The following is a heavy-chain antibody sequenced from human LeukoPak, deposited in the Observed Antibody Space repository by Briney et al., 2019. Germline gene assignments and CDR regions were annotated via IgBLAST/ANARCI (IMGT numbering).Heavy chain of an antibody. CDR3: ARSPHILTGENFDY. V-gene: IGHV1-69*13. CDR2: IIPIFGTA. Sequence: ASVKVSCKASGGTFSSYAISWVRQAPGQGLEWMGGIIPIFGTANYAQKFQGRVTITADESTSTAYMELSSLRSADTAVYYCARSPHILTGENFDYWGQGTLLTVSS. D-gene: IGHD3-9*01. J-gene: IGHJ4*02. CDR1: GGTFSSYA.